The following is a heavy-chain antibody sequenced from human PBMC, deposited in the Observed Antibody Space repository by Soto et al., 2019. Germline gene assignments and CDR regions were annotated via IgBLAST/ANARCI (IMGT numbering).Heavy chain of an antibody. J-gene: IGHJ4*02. D-gene: IGHD4-17*01. CDR2: ISGSGGST. CDR3: AKDLPTDH. CDR1: GFTFNNTA. V-gene: IGHV3-23*01. Sequence: EVQLLESGGGLVQPGGSLRLSCAASGFTFNNTAMSWVRQAPGKGLEWVSAISGSGGSTYYADSVKGRFTISRDNSKNTLYLQMTSLRAEDTAVYFWAKDLPTDHWGQGTLVTVSS.